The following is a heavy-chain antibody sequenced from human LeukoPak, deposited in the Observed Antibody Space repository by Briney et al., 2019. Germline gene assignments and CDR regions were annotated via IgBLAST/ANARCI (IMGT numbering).Heavy chain of an antibody. Sequence: GGSLRLSCAASGFAFSASGMHWVRQAPGKGLDWVAFIRYDGSNKYYADSVKGRFTISRDNSKNTLYLQMDSLRAEDTAIYYCAKAGAVRFDPWGQGTLVTVSS. D-gene: IGHD3-10*01. J-gene: IGHJ5*02. CDR3: AKAGAVRFDP. V-gene: IGHV3-30*02. CDR2: IRYDGSNK. CDR1: GFAFSASG.